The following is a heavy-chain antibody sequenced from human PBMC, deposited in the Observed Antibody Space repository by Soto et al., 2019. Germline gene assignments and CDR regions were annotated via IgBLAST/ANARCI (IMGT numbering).Heavy chain of an antibody. CDR2: ISAYNGNT. CDR3: ARGSSGYPDY. J-gene: IGHJ4*02. V-gene: IGHV1-18*04. CDR1: GYTFTSYG. Sequence: ASVKVSCRASGYTFTSYGSSWVRQAPGKGLEGMGWISAYNGNTNYAQKLQGRVTMNTGTSTSTAYMELRSLRSDDTAVYFCARGSSGYPDYWRQGTLVTVSS. D-gene: IGHD6-19*01.